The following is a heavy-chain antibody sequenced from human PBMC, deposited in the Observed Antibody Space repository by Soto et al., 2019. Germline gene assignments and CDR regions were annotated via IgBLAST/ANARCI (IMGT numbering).Heavy chain of an antibody. D-gene: IGHD2-21*02. CDR1: GGSISSSNW. V-gene: IGHV4-4*02. Sequence: PSETLSLTCAVSGGSISSSNWWSWVRQPPGKGLEWIGEIYHSGSTNHNPSLKSRVTISVDKSKNQFSLKLSSVTAADTAVYYCAAYCGGDCYSSKAFDIWGQETMVTVSS. J-gene: IGHJ3*02. CDR2: IYHSGST. CDR3: AAYCGGDCYSSKAFDI.